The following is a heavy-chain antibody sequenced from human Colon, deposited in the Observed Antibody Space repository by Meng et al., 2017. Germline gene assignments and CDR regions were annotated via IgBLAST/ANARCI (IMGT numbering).Heavy chain of an antibody. CDR1: GFTFSHAW. CDR3: TTTVRAYNYDSAGYLY. V-gene: IGHV3-15*01. D-gene: IGHD3-22*01. Sequence: GGSLRLSCAASGFTFSHAWMTWVRQARGKGLEWVGRIRSTTDGETTEYATPVRGSFTISSDDSKNTLYLQMNSLKTEDTAVYYCTTTVRAYNYDSAGYLYWGQGILVTVSS. J-gene: IGHJ4*02. CDR2: IRSTTDGETT.